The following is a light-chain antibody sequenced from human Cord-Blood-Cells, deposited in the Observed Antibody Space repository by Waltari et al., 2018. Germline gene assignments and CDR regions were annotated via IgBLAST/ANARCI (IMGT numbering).Light chain of an antibody. CDR1: QSVSSY. J-gene: IGKJ3*01. V-gene: IGKV3-11*01. CDR3: QQRRGT. Sequence: EIVLTQSPATLSLSLGERATLSCRASQSVSSYLAWYQQKPGQAPRLLIYDASNRATGIPARFSGSGSGTDFTLTISSLEPEDFAVYYCQQRRGTFGPGTKVDIK. CDR2: DAS.